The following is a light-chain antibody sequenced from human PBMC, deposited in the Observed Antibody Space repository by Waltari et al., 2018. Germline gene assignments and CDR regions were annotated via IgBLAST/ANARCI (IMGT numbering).Light chain of an antibody. J-gene: IGKJ5*01. Sequence: EIVMTQSPATLSVSPGERATLSCRASQNVSSNLAWYQQKPGQAPRRLIYGASTRATGIPARFSGSGSGTEFTLTISSLQSKDFAVYYCQQYNNWPPITFGQGTRLEIK. CDR1: QNVSSN. V-gene: IGKV3-15*01. CDR3: QQYNNWPPIT. CDR2: GAS.